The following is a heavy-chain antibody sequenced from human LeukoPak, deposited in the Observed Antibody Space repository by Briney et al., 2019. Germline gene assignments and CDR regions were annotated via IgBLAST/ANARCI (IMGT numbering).Heavy chain of an antibody. D-gene: IGHD4-17*01. Sequence: PSQTLSLTCTVSGGSISSGGYYWSWIRQPPGKGLEWIGYIYHSGSTYYNPSLKSRVTISVDTSKNQFSLKLSSVTAADTAVYYCARGDSYYGDYPKYFQHWGQGTLVTVSS. V-gene: IGHV4-30-2*01. CDR1: GGSISSGGYY. J-gene: IGHJ1*01. CDR3: ARGDSYYGDYPKYFQH. CDR2: IYHSGST.